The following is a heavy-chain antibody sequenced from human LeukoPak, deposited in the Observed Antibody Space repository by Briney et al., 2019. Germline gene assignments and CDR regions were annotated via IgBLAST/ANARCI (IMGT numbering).Heavy chain of an antibody. J-gene: IGHJ3*02. CDR1: GVTFSRYG. CDR2: ILFDGSDK. Sequence: VGSLRLSCAASGVTFSRYGMHWVRQAPGKGLDWVAVILFDGSDKYYADSVKGRFTISRDNSKNTLYLQMNSLRAEDTAVYFCAKETQDAFDIWGQGTLVTVSS. V-gene: IGHV3-33*06. CDR3: AKETQDAFDI.